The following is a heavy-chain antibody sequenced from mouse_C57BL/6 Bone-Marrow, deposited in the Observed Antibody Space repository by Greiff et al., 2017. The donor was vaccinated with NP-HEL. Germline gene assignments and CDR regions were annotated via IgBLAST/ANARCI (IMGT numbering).Heavy chain of an antibody. D-gene: IGHD2-4*01. J-gene: IGHJ1*03. V-gene: IGHV5-4*03. CDR2: ISDGGSYT. CDR3: ARGGLRRFHWYFDV. Sequence: EVKLMESGGGLVKPGGSLKLSCAASGFTFSSYAMSWVRQTPEKRLEWVATISDGGSYTYYPDNVKGRVTISRDNAKNNLYLQMSHLKSEDTAMYYCARGGLRRFHWYFDVWGTGTTVTVSS. CDR1: GFTFSSYA.